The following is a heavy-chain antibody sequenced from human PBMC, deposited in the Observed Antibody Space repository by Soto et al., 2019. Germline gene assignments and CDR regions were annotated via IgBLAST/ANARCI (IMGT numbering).Heavy chain of an antibody. D-gene: IGHD6-13*01. J-gene: IGHJ4*02. CDR1: GYTFTSYA. CDR3: ARPHFSSSYYFDY. Sequence: QVQLVQSGAEVKKPGASVKVSCKASGYTFTSYAMHWVRQAPGQRLEWMGWINAGNGNTKYSQKFQGRVTITRDTSASTAYMQLSSLRSEDTAVYYCARPHFSSSYYFDYWGQGTLVTVSS. CDR2: INAGNGNT. V-gene: IGHV1-3*01.